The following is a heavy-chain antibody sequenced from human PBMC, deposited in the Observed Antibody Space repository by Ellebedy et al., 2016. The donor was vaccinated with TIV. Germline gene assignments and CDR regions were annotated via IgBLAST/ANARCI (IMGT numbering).Heavy chain of an antibody. Sequence: SETLSLXCNVSGYSISSGYYWGWIRQPPGKGLEWIGSMFHSGSTYYNPSLKSRVTISVDTTKNQWSLRLRSVTAADTAVYFCARALSRGWYLFDYWGQGILVSVSS. CDR2: MFHSGST. CDR1: GYSISSGYY. D-gene: IGHD6-19*01. CDR3: ARALSRGWYLFDY. V-gene: IGHV4-38-2*02. J-gene: IGHJ4*02.